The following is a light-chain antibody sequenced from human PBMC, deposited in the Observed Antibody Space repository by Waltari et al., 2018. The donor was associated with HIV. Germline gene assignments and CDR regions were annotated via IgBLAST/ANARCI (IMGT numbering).Light chain of an antibody. Sequence: QSVLTQPPSVSAAPRQKVTISCSGTSSNIGNNFVSWYQQLPGTAPKLLIYDNNKRPSGIPDRFSGSKSGTSATLGITGLQTGDEADYFCATWERSRSRVIFGGGTRLTVL. CDR1: SSNIGNNF. J-gene: IGLJ2*01. CDR2: DNN. CDR3: ATWERSRSRVI. V-gene: IGLV1-51*01.